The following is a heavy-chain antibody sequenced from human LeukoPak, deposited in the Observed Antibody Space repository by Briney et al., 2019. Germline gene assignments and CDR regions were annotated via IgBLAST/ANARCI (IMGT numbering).Heavy chain of an antibody. V-gene: IGHV3-30-3*01. CDR1: GFTFSSYA. J-gene: IGHJ4*02. D-gene: IGHD2-21*02. CDR2: ISYDGSNK. CDR3: AKGSPVVVTATFDY. Sequence: GGSLRLSCAASGFTFSSYAMHWVRQAPGKGLEWVAVISYDGSNKYYADSVKGRFTISRDNSKNTLYLQMNSLRAEDTAVYYCAKGSPVVVTATFDYWGQGTLVTVSS.